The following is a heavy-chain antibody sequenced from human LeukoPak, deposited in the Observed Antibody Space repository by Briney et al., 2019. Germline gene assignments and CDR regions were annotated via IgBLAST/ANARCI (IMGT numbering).Heavy chain of an antibody. J-gene: IGHJ5*02. CDR3: ARDSQSYGSGSYEFDP. CDR1: GFTFSSYA. V-gene: IGHV3-30*04. D-gene: IGHD3-10*01. Sequence: GGSLRLSCAASGFTFSSYAMHWVRQAPGKGLEWVAVISYDGSNKYYADSVKGRFTISRDNSKNTLYLQMNSLRAEDTAVYYCARDSQSYGSGSYEFDPWGQGTLVTVSS. CDR2: ISYDGSNK.